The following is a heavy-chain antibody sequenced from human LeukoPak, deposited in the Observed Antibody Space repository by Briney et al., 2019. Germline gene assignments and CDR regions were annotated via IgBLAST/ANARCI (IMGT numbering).Heavy chain of an antibody. V-gene: IGHV4-39*07. D-gene: IGHD3-10*01. CDR2: IYYSGST. CDR3: ARRRSGITMVRGVFNWFDP. Sequence: SETLSLTCTVSGGSISSSSYYWGWSRQPPGKGLEWIGSIYYSGSTYYNPSLKSRVTISVDTSKNQFSLKLSSVTAADTAVYYCARRRSGITMVRGVFNWFDPWGQGTLVTVSS. CDR1: GGSISSSSYY. J-gene: IGHJ5*02.